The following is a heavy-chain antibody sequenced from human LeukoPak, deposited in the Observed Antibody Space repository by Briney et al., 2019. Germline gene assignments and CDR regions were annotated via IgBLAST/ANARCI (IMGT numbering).Heavy chain of an antibody. V-gene: IGHV4-61*02. Sequence: TSETLSLTCTVSGGSIRSGSYYWSWIRQPAGKGLEWIGRIYTSGSTNYNPSLKSRVTISVDTSKNQFSLKLSSVTAADTAVYYCATSRFSGGLGRFDPWGQGTLVTVSS. CDR2: IYTSGST. J-gene: IGHJ5*02. CDR3: ATSRFSGGLGRFDP. CDR1: GGSIRSGSYY. D-gene: IGHD3-10*01.